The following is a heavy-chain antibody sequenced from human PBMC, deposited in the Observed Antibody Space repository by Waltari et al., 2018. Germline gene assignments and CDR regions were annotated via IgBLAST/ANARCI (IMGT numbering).Heavy chain of an antibody. Sequence: EVQVVESGGGLVQPGGSLRLSCAASGFTFSSYAMNWVRQAPGKGLEWVSYITSGSGTIYYADSVKGRFTISRDNAKNSLYLQMNSLRAEDTAVYYCTRNSFDLWGQGTMVTVSS. J-gene: IGHJ3*01. CDR1: GFTFSSYA. CDR3: TRNSFDL. CDR2: ITSGSGTI. V-gene: IGHV3-48*01.